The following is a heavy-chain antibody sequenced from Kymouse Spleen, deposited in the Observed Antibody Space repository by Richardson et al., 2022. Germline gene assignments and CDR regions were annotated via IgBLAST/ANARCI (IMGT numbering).Heavy chain of an antibody. J-gene: IGHJ4*02. CDR2: ISWNSGSI. D-gene: IGHD6-19*01. CDR3: AKDTGIAVAGTDY. Sequence: EVQLVESGGGLVQPGRSLRLSCAASGFTFDDYAMHWVRQAPGKGLEWVSGISWNSGSIGYADSVKGRFTISRDNAKNSLYLQMNSLRAEDTALYYCAKDTGIAVAGTDYWGQGTLVTVSS. V-gene: IGHV3-9*01. CDR1: GFTFDDYA.